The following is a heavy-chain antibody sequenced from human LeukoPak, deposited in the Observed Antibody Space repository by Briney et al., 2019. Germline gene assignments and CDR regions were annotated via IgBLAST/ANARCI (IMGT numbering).Heavy chain of an antibody. CDR2: ISGSGGST. V-gene: IGHV3-23*01. CDR1: GFTFSSYA. D-gene: IGHD3-10*01. CDR3: AKNRGLFYAFDI. Sequence: PGGSLRLSCAASGFTFSSYAMSWVRKAPGKGLEWVSAISGSGGSTYYADSVKGRFTISRDNSKNTLYLQMNSLRAEDTAVYYCAKNRGLFYAFDIWGQGTMVTVSS. J-gene: IGHJ3*02.